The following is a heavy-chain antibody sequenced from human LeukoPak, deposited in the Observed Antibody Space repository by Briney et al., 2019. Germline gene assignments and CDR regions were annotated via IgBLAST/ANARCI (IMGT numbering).Heavy chain of an antibody. CDR3: AKDWATLDY. V-gene: IGHV3-30*18. CDR1: GFTFSSYG. CDR2: ISSDGTNK. J-gene: IGHJ4*02. D-gene: IGHD2-15*01. Sequence: GGSLRLSCAGSGFTFSSYGMHWVRQAPGKGLEWVAVISSDGTNKYYADSVKGRFTISRDNSKSTLYLQMNSLRAEDTAVYYCAKDWATLDYWGQGTLVTVSS.